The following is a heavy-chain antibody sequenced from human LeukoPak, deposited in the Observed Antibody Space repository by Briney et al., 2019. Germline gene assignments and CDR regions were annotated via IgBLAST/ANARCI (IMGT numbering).Heavy chain of an antibody. CDR1: GGSISSSSYY. CDR3: ARERTGYYYDSIGYYFNWFDP. V-gene: IGHV4-39*02. D-gene: IGHD3-22*01. CDR2: IYYSGST. Sequence: TTSETLSLTCTVSGGSISSSSYYWGWIRQPPGKGLGWIGSIYYSGSTYYTPSLKSRVTISVDTSKNQFSLKLSSVTAADTAVYYCARERTGYYYDSIGYYFNWFDPWGQGTLVTVSS. J-gene: IGHJ5*02.